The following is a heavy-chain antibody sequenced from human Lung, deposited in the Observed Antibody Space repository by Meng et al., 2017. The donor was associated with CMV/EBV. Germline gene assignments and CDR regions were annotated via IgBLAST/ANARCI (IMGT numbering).Heavy chain of an antibody. CDR3: TGDSQLHPNLDY. CDR1: GFSVNDKY. V-gene: IGHV3-66*01. CDR2: IYRGDNT. D-gene: IGHD3-10*01. J-gene: IGHJ4*02. Sequence: VQVVESGGGLVQPGGALRLSCATSGFSVNDKYLSWVRQPPGKGLEWVSIIYRGDNTYYADSVKGRFTVSRDNSKNTMYLQMNSLRVEDTAVYYCTGDSQLHPNLDYWGQGTLVTVSS.